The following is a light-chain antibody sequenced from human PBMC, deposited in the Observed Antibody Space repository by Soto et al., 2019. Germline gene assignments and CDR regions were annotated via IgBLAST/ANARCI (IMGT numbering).Light chain of an antibody. CDR1: TSDFGNYKS. V-gene: IGLV2-14*01. J-gene: IGLJ2*01. CDR3: SSYTNSNTVI. Sequence: QSVLTQPASVSGSPGQSITISCTGTTSDFGNYKSVSWYQHHPGKAPKLMIYAISNRPSGISNRFSGSKSGNTASLTISGLQAEDEGDYYCSSYTNSNTVIFGGRTKLTVL. CDR2: AIS.